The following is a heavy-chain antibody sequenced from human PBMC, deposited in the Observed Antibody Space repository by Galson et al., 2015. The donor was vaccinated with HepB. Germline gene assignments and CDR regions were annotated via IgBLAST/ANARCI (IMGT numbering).Heavy chain of an antibody. V-gene: IGHV1-2*04. CDR3: AGSDTRSWYGLY. D-gene: IGHD6-13*01. Sequence: SVKVSCKASGYTFSGYYIHWVRQAPGQGLEWMGWINPNSGVTGYAQKFQGWVTVTSDTSISTAYMELSRLRSNATAVYYCAGSDTRSWYGLYWGQGTLVTVSS. CDR2: INPNSGVT. CDR1: GYTFSGYY. J-gene: IGHJ4*02.